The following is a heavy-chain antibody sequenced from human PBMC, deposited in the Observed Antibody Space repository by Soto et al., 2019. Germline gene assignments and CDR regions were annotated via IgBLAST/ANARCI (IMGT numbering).Heavy chain of an antibody. CDR3: TTPGCFTTSCYTVFDY. V-gene: IGHV3-64D*06. CDR1: GFTFSSYA. Sequence: GGSLRLSCAASGFTFSSYAMHWVRQAPGKGLEYVSAISSNGGSTYYADSVKGRFTISRDNSKNTLYLQMSSLRAEDTAVYYYTTPGCFTTSCYTVFDYWGQGTVVTVSS. CDR2: ISSNGGST. J-gene: IGHJ4*02. D-gene: IGHD2-2*02.